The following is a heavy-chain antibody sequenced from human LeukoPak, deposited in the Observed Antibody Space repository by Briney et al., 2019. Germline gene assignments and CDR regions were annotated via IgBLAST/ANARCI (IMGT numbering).Heavy chain of an antibody. CDR3: NRDHLFYSCDFDLDV. Sequence: GGSLRLSCAASGFTVGVNEMRWVRQAPGKGLERVSFNRDGDTYHADSRKGRLTISRDNSKITLHVHKKRPRGEDTAVYYFNRDHLFYSCDFDLDVWGQGTTVTVSS. CDR2: NRDGDT. CDR1: GFTVGVNE. J-gene: IGHJ6*02. V-gene: IGHV3-38-3*01. D-gene: IGHD2-21*01.